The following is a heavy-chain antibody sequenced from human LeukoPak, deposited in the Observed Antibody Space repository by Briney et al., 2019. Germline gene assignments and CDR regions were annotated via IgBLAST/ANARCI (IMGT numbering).Heavy chain of an antibody. Sequence: SETLSLTCTVSGSSMSSDYYWGWIRQPPGEGLEWIGSIYYSGSTYYNPSLKSRVTISVDTSKNQFSLKLSSVTAADTAVYYCARYTAMVNDAFDIWGQGTMVTVSS. D-gene: IGHD5-18*01. J-gene: IGHJ3*02. CDR3: ARYTAMVNDAFDI. CDR2: IYYSGST. CDR1: GSSMSSDYY. V-gene: IGHV4-38-2*02.